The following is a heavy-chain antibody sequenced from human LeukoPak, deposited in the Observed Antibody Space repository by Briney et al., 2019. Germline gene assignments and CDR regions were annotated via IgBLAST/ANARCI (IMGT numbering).Heavy chain of an antibody. Sequence: AGGSLRLSCGASGFIFSTYSMNWVRQAPGKGLEWVSSISSSSTYIYYADSVKGRFTISRDNAKNSLYLQMNSLRADDTAVYFCARVSRYDSSYYNPYYFDYWGQGTLVTVSS. CDR3: ARVSRYDSSYYNPYYFDY. J-gene: IGHJ4*02. CDR1: GFIFSTYS. V-gene: IGHV3-21*01. D-gene: IGHD3-10*01. CDR2: ISSSSTYI.